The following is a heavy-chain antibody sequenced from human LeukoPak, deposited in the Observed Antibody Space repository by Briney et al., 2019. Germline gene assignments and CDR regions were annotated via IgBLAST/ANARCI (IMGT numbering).Heavy chain of an antibody. CDR3: AKYPGIAAAGTENWFDP. Sequence: GVSLRLSCAACGYTFTDYAMSWVRQAPGKGLEWVAVIWYDGSNKYYADSVKGRFTISRDNSKNTLYLQMNSLRAEDTAVYYCAKYPGIAAAGTENWFDPWGLGTLVTVSS. CDR2: IWYDGSNK. D-gene: IGHD6-13*01. J-gene: IGHJ5*02. CDR1: GYTFTDYA. V-gene: IGHV3-33*06.